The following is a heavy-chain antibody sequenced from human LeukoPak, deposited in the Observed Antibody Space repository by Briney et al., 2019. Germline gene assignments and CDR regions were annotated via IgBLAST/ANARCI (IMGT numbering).Heavy chain of an antibody. Sequence: SETLSLTCAVSGGSINNGGYSWSWLRQPPGKGLEWIGYIYHSESTYYNPSNKHRATILIDRSKNQLSLNLSSVTAADTAVYYCARVTFDYYDSDDYYYHDAFDIWGQGTMVTVSS. CDR1: GGSINNGGYS. V-gene: IGHV4-30-2*01. D-gene: IGHD3-22*01. J-gene: IGHJ3*02. CDR2: IYHSEST. CDR3: ARVTFDYYDSDDYYYHDAFDI.